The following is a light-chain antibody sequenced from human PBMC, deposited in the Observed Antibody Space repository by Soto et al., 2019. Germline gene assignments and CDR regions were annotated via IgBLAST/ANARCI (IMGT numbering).Light chain of an antibody. J-gene: IGLJ1*01. CDR2: EVN. V-gene: IGLV2-14*01. Sequence: QSVLTQPASVSGSPGQSITISCTGVSGDYVSWYQHHPGKAPKLMIYEVNNRPSGVSHRFSASKSGNTASLTISGLQPEDEADYYCTSYTGGTTPFGTGTKVPS. CDR1: SGDY. CDR3: TSYTGGTTP.